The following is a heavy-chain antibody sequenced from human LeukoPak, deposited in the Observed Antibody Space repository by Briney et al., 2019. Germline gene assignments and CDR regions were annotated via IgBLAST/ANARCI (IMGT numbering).Heavy chain of an antibody. J-gene: IGHJ4*02. CDR3: ARDVWFGELLPFLFDY. CDR1: GVPFSSSTYY. CDR2: IYYSGST. D-gene: IGHD3-10*01. Sequence: SETLSLICTVSGVPFSSSTYYWGWIRQPPGKGLEWIGSIYYSGSTYYNPSLKSRVTISVDTSKNQFSLKLSSVTAADTAVYYCARDVWFGELLPFLFDYWGQGTLVTVSS. V-gene: IGHV4-39*07.